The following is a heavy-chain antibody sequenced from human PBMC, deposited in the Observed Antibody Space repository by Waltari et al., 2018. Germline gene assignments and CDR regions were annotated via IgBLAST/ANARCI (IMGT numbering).Heavy chain of an antibody. CDR1: GFTFSSYG. CDR2: IRYYGSNK. J-gene: IGHJ4*02. V-gene: IGHV3-30*02. D-gene: IGHD6-19*01. CDR3: AKDQSSGWFYYFDY. Sequence: QVQLVESGGGVVQPGGSLRLSCAASGFTFSSYGMHWVRQAPGKGLELVAFIRYYGSNKYYADSVKGRFTISRDNSKNTLYLQMNSLRAEDTAVYYCAKDQSSGWFYYFDYWGQGTLVTVSS.